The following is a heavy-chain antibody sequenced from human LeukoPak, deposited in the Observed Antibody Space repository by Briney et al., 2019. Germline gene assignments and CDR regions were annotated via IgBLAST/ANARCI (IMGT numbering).Heavy chain of an antibody. CDR1: GYSFTSYW. Sequence: GESLQISCQGSGYSFTSYWIGWVRQMPGKGLEWMGIIYPGDSDTRYSPSFQGQVTISADKSINTAYLQWSSLKASDTAMYYCARHRTVTTTYYGMDVWGQGTTVTVSS. V-gene: IGHV5-51*01. CDR2: IYPGDSDT. J-gene: IGHJ6*02. CDR3: ARHRTVTTTYYGMDV. D-gene: IGHD4-17*01.